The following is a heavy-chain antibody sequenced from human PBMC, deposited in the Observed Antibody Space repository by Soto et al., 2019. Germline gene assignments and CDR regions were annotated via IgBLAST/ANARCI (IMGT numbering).Heavy chain of an antibody. CDR1: VGSISSYY. CDR3: ARLFRSPMYDYIWGSYRYTSAFDI. CDR2: IYYSGST. J-gene: IGHJ3*02. V-gene: IGHV4-59*08. Sequence: SETLSLTCTVSVGSISSYYWSWIRQPPGKGLEWIGYIYYSGSTNYNPSLKSRVTISVDTSKNQFSLKLSSVTAADTAVYYCARLFRSPMYDYIWGSYRYTSAFDIWGQGTMVT. D-gene: IGHD3-16*02.